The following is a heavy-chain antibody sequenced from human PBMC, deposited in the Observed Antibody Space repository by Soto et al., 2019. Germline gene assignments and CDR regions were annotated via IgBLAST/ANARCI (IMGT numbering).Heavy chain of an antibody. J-gene: IGHJ4*02. D-gene: IGHD3-22*01. V-gene: IGHV4-31*03. CDR2: IYYSGST. CDR3: ATSPRYYYDSSGPFPAY. Sequence: LSLTCTVSGGSISSGGYYWSWIRQHPGKGLEWIGYIYYSGSTYYNPSLKSRVTISVDTSKNQFSLKLSSVTAADTAVYYCATSPRYYYDSSGPFPAYWGQGTLVTVSS. CDR1: GGSISSGGYY.